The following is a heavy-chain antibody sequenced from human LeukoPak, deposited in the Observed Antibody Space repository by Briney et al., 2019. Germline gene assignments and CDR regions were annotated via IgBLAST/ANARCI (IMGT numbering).Heavy chain of an antibody. CDR3: AKELHGSGNYAFDY. CDR1: GFTVSSYA. Sequence: GGSLRLSCAAAGFTVSSYAMGWVRQARGEGLEWVSTVSVYGGNTYYADSMKGRFTISRDNPKNTLYLQMNSLRPEDAAVYFCAKELHGSGNYAFDYWGQGTLVTVSS. CDR2: VSVYGGNT. J-gene: IGHJ4*02. D-gene: IGHD3-10*01. V-gene: IGHV3-23*01.